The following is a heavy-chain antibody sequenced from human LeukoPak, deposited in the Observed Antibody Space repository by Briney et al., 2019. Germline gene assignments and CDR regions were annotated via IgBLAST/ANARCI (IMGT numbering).Heavy chain of an antibody. V-gene: IGHV3-33*01. D-gene: IGHD2-2*01. J-gene: IGHJ3*02. CDR1: GFTFSSYG. Sequence: GGSLRLSCAASGFTFSSYGMHWVRQAPGKGLEWVAAIGYDGSNKYYADSVKGRFTISRDNSKNTLYLQMNSLRAEDTAVYYCARDFQSTSCPRCFAFDIWGQGTMVTVSS. CDR3: ARDFQSTSCPRCFAFDI. CDR2: IGYDGSNK.